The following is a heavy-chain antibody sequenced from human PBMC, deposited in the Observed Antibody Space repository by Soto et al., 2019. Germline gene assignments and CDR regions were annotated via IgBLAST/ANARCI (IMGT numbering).Heavy chain of an antibody. D-gene: IGHD2-15*01. CDR2: ISWDGGST. J-gene: IGHJ6*02. V-gene: IGHV3-43*01. CDR3: ARQFHDNSGGGYYYYGLDV. CDR1: GFTFDDYT. Sequence: GGSLRLSCAASGFTFDDYTMHWVRQAPGKGLEWVSLISWDGGSTYYADSVKGRFTISRDNSKNSLYLQMNSLKASDTAMYYCARQFHDNSGGGYYYYGLDVWGLGTTVTVSS.